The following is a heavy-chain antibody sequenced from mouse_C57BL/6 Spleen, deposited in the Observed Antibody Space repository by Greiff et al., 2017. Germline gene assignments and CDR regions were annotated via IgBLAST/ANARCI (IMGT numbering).Heavy chain of an antibody. D-gene: IGHD1-1*01. CDR1: GYAFSSYW. V-gene: IGHV1-80*01. J-gene: IGHJ4*01. Sequence: QVQLQQSGAELVKPGASVKISCKASGYAFSSYWMNWVKQRPGKGLEWIGQIYPGDGDTNYNGKFKGKATLTADKSSSTAYMQRSSLTSEDSAVYFCARSGNYYGSRSAMDYWGQGTSVTVSS. CDR2: IYPGDGDT. CDR3: ARSGNYYGSRSAMDY.